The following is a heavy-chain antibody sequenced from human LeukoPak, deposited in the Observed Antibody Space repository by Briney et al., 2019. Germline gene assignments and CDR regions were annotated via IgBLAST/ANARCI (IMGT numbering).Heavy chain of an antibody. D-gene: IGHD3-22*01. CDR1: GFTFSSYW. CDR2: IKQDGSGK. CDR3: ARGLVVVPEAFDI. V-gene: IGHV3-7*01. J-gene: IGHJ3*02. Sequence: GGSLRLSCAASGFTFSSYWMSWVRQAPGKGLEWVANIKQDGSGKYYVDSVKGRFTISRDNAKNSLYLQMNSLRAEDTAVYYCARGLVVVPEAFDIWGQGTMVTVSS.